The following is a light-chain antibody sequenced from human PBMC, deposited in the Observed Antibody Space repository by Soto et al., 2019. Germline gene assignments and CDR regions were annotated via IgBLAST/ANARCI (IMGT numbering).Light chain of an antibody. V-gene: IGKV3-11*01. CDR1: QSVSNQ. J-gene: IGKJ5*01. CDR2: DAS. CDR3: QQRAGSSN. Sequence: EIVLTQSPVTLSLSPWERATLSCRASQSVSNQLAWYQQKPGQAPRLLIYDASRRVTGIPPRFSGSGSGTDFTLTPSSLEPEDFAVYYCQQRAGSSNFGQGTRLEIK.